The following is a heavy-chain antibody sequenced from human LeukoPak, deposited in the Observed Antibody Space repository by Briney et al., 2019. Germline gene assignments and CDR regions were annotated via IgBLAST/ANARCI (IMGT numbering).Heavy chain of an antibody. CDR1: GFTFSTYT. Sequence: GGSLRLSCTVSGFTFSTYTMSWVRQAPGEGLKWVSGILTSGGTYYADSVKGRFTISRDNSKNTLYLQMNSLRADDTAVYYCAKDRIYADGLWDFDYWGQGTLVTVSS. CDR2: ILTSGGT. V-gene: IGHV3-23*01. D-gene: IGHD3-10*01. J-gene: IGHJ4*02. CDR3: AKDRIYADGLWDFDY.